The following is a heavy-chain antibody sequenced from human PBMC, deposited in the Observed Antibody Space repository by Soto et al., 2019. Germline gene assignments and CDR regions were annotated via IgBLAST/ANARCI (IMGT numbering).Heavy chain of an antibody. CDR2: IYYSGST. J-gene: IGHJ4*02. Sequence: PSETLSLTCTVSGGSISSYYWSWIRQPPGKGLEWIGYIYYSGSTNYNPSLKSRVTISVDTSKNQFSLKLSSVTAADTAVYYCARDPPYGPYFDYWGQGTLVTVSS. CDR3: ARDPPYGPYFDY. CDR1: GGSISSYY. V-gene: IGHV4-59*01. D-gene: IGHD3-10*01.